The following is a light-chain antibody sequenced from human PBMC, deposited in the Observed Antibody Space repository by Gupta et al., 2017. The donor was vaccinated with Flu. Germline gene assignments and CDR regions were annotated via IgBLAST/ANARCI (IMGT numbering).Light chain of an antibody. CDR2: GNN. Sequence: NSMLTQRHYASDSPAQSVTIYCNRSSCSIASKYLQWYQQRLGSSPTTVIYGNNQRPSGVPDRFSGSIDSSSNSASLTISGLETEDESDYYCQSYKSSNHVFGGGTKLTVL. CDR1: SCSIASKY. CDR3: QSYKSSNHV. V-gene: IGLV6-57*01. J-gene: IGLJ2*01.